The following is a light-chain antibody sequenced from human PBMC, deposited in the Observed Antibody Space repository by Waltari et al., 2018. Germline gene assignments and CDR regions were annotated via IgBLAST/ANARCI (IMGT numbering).Light chain of an antibody. V-gene: IGLV2-14*03. CDR2: DVS. CDR1: TSDLGGYNY. CDR3: CSFTSSSTWV. Sequence: QSALTQPASVSGSPGQSITISCTGTTSDLGGYNYVSWYQQHPGKAPKLIIFDVSSRPSGVSHRFSGSKSTNTASLIISGLQAEDEADYYCCSFTSSSTWVFGGGTKLTVL. J-gene: IGLJ3*02.